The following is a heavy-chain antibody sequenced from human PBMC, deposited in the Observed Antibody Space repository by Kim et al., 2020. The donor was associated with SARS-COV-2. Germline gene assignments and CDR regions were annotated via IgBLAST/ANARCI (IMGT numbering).Heavy chain of an antibody. Sequence: SETLSLTCTVSGGSISSGDYYWSWIRQPPGKGLEWIGYIYYSGSTYYNPSLKSRVTISVDTSKNQFSLKLSSVTAADTAVYYCARVIAALADFDYWGQGTLVTVSS. J-gene: IGHJ4*02. CDR2: IYYSGST. CDR3: ARVIAALADFDY. V-gene: IGHV4-30-4*01. D-gene: IGHD6-6*01. CDR1: GGSISSGDYY.